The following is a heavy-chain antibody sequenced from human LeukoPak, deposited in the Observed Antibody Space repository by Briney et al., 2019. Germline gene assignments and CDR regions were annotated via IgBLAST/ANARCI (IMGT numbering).Heavy chain of an antibody. J-gene: IGHJ4*02. CDR1: GFTFDDYA. D-gene: IGHD6-13*01. Sequence: PTGGSLRLSCAASGFTFDDYAMHWVRQAPGKGLEWVSGISWNSGSIGYADSVKGRFTISRDNAKNSLYLQMNSLRAEDTALYYCAKAAPYSSSWLTAFDYWGQGTLVTVSS. V-gene: IGHV3-9*01. CDR2: ISWNSGSI. CDR3: AKAAPYSSSWLTAFDY.